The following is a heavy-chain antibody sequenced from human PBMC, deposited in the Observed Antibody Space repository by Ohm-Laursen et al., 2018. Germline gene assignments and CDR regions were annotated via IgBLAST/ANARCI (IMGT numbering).Heavy chain of an antibody. Sequence: SHTLSLTCTVSGGSISSYYWSWIRQPPGKGLEWIGYIHYSGSTNYNPSLKSRVTISVDTSKKQFSLKLNSVTAADTAVYYCARGSAAAVYFDYWGQGALVTVSS. CDR3: ARGSAAAVYFDY. CDR1: GGSISSYY. V-gene: IGHV4-59*12. D-gene: IGHD6-25*01. CDR2: IHYSGST. J-gene: IGHJ4*02.